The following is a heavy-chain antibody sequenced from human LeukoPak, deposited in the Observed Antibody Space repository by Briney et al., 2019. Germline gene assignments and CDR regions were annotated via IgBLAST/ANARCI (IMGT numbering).Heavy chain of an antibody. CDR2: IHRSGSP. D-gene: IGHD1-14*01. CDR3: AREILGGFNPGAY. CDR1: LDSTTSNF. V-gene: IGHV4-4*02. J-gene: IGHJ4*02. Sequence: PSETLSLTCTVSLDSTTSNFWSWVRQPPGKGPEWIGEIHRSGSPNYNPSLQSRVTISIDRSRNQIVLELSSVTAADTAFYYCAREILGGFNPGAYWGQGTLVTVSS.